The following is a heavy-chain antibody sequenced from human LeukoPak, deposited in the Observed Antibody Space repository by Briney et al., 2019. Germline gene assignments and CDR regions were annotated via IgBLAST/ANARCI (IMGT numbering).Heavy chain of an antibody. CDR3: ARAPRTGRSYYFAY. CDR1: GYIFTSYG. J-gene: IGHJ4*02. D-gene: IGHD1-26*01. CDR2: ISAYNGNT. Sequence: ASVKVSCKASGYIFTSYGISWVRQAPGQGLEWMGWISAYNGNTNYVQKLQGRVTMTTDTSTSTAYMELRSLRSDDTAVYYCARAPRTGRSYYFAYWGQGTLVTVSS. V-gene: IGHV1-18*01.